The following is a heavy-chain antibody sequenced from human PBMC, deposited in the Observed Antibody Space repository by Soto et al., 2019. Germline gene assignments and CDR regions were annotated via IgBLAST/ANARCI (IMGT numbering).Heavy chain of an antibody. V-gene: IGHV4-30-2*01. Sequence: SDTLSITCAFSDGSITRGPFSWTWIRQPPGKGLELIGSIYYTAGTYYNPYLKSRVTIAVDRAKNHFSLSLNSVAAADTAMYYGARGTFFRKGYYDATDYNFFDYWGHGTLVTVSS. CDR3: ARGTFFRKGYYDATDYNFFDY. J-gene: IGHJ4*01. CDR1: DGSITRGPFS. CDR2: IYYTAGT. D-gene: IGHD3-22*01.